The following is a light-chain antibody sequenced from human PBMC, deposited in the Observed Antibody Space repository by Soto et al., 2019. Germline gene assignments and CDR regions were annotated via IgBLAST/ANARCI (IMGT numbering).Light chain of an antibody. V-gene: IGLV2-8*01. CDR1: SSDVGGYNY. CDR2: EVS. J-gene: IGLJ2*01. CDR3: SSYAGSSNLV. Sequence: QSVLTQPPSASGSPGQSVTISCTGTSSDVGGYNYVPWYQQHPGKAPKLMIYEVSKRPSGVPDRFSGSKSGNTASLTVSGLQAEDEADYYCSSYAGSSNLVFGGGTKLTVL.